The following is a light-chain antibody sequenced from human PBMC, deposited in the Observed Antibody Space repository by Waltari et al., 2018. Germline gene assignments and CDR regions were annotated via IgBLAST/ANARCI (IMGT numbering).Light chain of an antibody. CDR3: CSFAGSIAVFTV. V-gene: IGLV2-23*02. CDR1: SRDVGGYNL. J-gene: IGLJ1*01. CDR2: DVT. Sequence: QSALTQFASVSGSPGHSLTISCTGTSRDVGGYNLVSCYQQHPGRAPTLIINDVTKRPSAVSNRCSGSKSGNTASLTISGLQAEDDADYYCCSFAGSIAVFTVFGTGTTVTVL.